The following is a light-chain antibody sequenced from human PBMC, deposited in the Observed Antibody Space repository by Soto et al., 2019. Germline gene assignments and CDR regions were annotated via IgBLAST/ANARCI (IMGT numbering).Light chain of an antibody. CDR1: QSISVW. Sequence: DVDMTHTPSTLSASVGDRVTITCRASQSISVWLAWYQQKAGKAPNLLIYKASRLESGVPSRFSGSGSETEFTLTISGLQPGDSATYYCQQYNSYSPTFGQGTKVDIK. V-gene: IGKV1-5*03. CDR3: QQYNSYSPT. CDR2: KAS. J-gene: IGKJ1*01.